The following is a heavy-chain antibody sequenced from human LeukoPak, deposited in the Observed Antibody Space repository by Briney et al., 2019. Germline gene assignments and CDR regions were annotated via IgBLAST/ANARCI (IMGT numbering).Heavy chain of an antibody. CDR2: ISYDGSLE. Sequence: GGSLRLSCAASGFIFSSYGMHWVRQAPGKGLEWVATISYDGSLEYYADSVKGRFTISRDNSKNSVYLQMNSLRPEDTAVNYCAKGDSSSWSSAFDIWGQGTMVTASS. CDR3: AKGDSSSWSSAFDI. J-gene: IGHJ3*02. V-gene: IGHV3-30*18. CDR1: GFIFSSYG. D-gene: IGHD6-13*01.